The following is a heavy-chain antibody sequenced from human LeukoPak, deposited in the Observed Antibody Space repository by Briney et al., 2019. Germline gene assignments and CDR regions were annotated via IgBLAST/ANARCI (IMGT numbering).Heavy chain of an antibody. D-gene: IGHD6-19*01. CDR2: SYYSGST. V-gene: IGHV4-39*01. Sequence: SETLSLTCTASGGSISSSSYSWGWIRQPPGKGLVWIGRSYYSGSTYYNPSLKSRVTISADTSKTQFSLKLSSVTAADTAVYYCARRVQQWLAPYYFDYWGQGTLVTVSS. J-gene: IGHJ4*02. CDR3: ARRVQQWLAPYYFDY. CDR1: GGSISSSSYS.